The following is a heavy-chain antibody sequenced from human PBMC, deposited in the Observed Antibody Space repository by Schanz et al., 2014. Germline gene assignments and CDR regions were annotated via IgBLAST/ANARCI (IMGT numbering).Heavy chain of an antibody. J-gene: IGHJ4*02. CDR1: GYTFTSYG. CDR2: ISAYNGNT. CDR3: ARGGYSSGWYDRDIAHFDY. V-gene: IGHV1-18*01. Sequence: QVHLVQSGAEVKKPGASVKVSCKASGYTFTSYGITWVRQAPGQGLEWVGWISAYNGNTNYAQKLQGRVTMTTDTSTSTAYMELRSLRSDDTAVYYCARGGYSSGWYDRDIAHFDYWGQGTLVTVSS. D-gene: IGHD6-19*01.